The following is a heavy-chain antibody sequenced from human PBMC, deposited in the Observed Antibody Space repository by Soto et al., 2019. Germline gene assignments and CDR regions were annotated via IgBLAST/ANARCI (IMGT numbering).Heavy chain of an antibody. CDR2: ITGSGSST. D-gene: IGHD2-21*01. CDR3: AKGSGAYASGWFDS. Sequence: EVQLLESGGGLVQPGGSLRLSCAASGFTFSNYAMTWGRQPPGKGREWVSSITGSGSSTPYADSVKGRFTISRDTSKNPLFLLMNSLRAEDTAVYYCAKGSGAYASGWFDSWGQGPLVTVSS. V-gene: IGHV3-23*01. J-gene: IGHJ5*01. CDR1: GFTFSNYA.